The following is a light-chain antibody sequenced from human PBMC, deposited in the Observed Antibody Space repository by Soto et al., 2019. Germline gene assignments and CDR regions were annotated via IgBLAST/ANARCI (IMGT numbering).Light chain of an antibody. J-gene: IGKJ2*01. Sequence: DIQTTQSPSSLSASVGDRVTITCQASQDIGHYLNWYQQKAGKAPKLLIYDVSNLETGVPSRFSGGGSGTSFTFTISSLQPEDVATYFCQQYERFYTFGQGTKLEI. CDR1: QDIGHY. CDR3: QQYERFYT. V-gene: IGKV1-33*01. CDR2: DVS.